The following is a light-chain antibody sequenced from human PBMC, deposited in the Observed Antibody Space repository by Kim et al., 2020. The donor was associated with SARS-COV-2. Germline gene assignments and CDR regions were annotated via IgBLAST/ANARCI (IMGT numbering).Light chain of an antibody. CDR1: SFNVGSNS. J-gene: IGLJ1*01. CDR3: SAWDDSLFEFV. Sequence: QSVLTQPPSTSATPGQRVSISCSGSSFNVGSNSVVWYKQLPGTAPKLLIFRDDQRPSGVPDRFSGSKSGASASLTISGLQSEDEADYYCSAWDDSLFEFVFGSGTTVTVL. CDR2: RDD. V-gene: IGLV1-44*01.